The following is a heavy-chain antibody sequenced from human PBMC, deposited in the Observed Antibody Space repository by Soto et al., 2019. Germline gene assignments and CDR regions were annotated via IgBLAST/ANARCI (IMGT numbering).Heavy chain of an antibody. D-gene: IGHD3-3*01. V-gene: IGHV3-20*01. CDR3: ARAPSGIFWAFDI. Sequence: GGSPRLSCAASGFTFDDYGMSWVRQAPGKGLEWVSGINWNGGSTGYADSVKGRFTISRDNAKNSLYLQMNSLRAEDTALYHCARAPSGIFWAFDIWGQGTMVTVSS. CDR2: INWNGGST. CDR1: GFTFDDYG. J-gene: IGHJ3*02.